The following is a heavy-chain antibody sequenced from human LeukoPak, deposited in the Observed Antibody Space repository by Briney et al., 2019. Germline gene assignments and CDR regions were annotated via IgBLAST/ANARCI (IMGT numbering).Heavy chain of an antibody. V-gene: IGHV1-2*02. Sequence: GPPVKVSCKASGYTFTGYYMHWVRQAPGQGLEWMGWINPNSGGTNYAQKFRGRVTMTRDTSISTAYMELSRLRSDDTAVYYCARAVDILTGKVGYYYMDVWGKGTTVTISS. J-gene: IGHJ6*03. CDR3: ARAVDILTGKVGYYYMDV. CDR1: GYTFTGYY. CDR2: INPNSGGT. D-gene: IGHD3-9*01.